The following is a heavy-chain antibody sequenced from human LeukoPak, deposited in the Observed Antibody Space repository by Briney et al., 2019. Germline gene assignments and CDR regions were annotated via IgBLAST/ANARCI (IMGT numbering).Heavy chain of an antibody. V-gene: IGHV4-59*01. J-gene: IGHJ4*02. Sequence: SETLSLTCTVSGGSISSYYWNWFRQPPGKGLKWSGYVSFSGSTNYNPSLVSRVTVSVDTCKNQYPLKLDSAHAADMAVYCCTRAQSGTYLSVFDYWGQGALVVVSS. CDR2: VSFSGST. CDR1: GGSISSYY. D-gene: IGHD1-26*01. CDR3: TRAQSGTYLSVFDY.